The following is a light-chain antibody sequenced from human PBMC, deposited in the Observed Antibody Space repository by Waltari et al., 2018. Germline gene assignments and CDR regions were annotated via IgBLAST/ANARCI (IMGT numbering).Light chain of an antibody. J-gene: IGKJ1*01. CDR2: KVS. CDR1: QSLVRSNGDNF. CDR3: MQSTFWPT. V-gene: IGKV2-30*02. Sequence: DVVMTQSPLSLPVTLGQPASISCRSSQSLVRSNGDNFLTWFQQRPGQSPRRLIYKVSNRDWRIQDKFSGSGSGTDFTLKISRVEAEVVGIYYCMQSTFWPTFGQGTKVEI.